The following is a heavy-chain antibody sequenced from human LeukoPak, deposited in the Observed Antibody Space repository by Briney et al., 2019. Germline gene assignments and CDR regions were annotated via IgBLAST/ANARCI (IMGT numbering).Heavy chain of an antibody. Sequence: GGSLRLSCAASGFVFRTYGMYWVRQAPGKGLAGVALIRYDGSDKDYADSVKGRFTISRDNSQNTLYLQMNSLQPDDTAVYYCTKERVRGVSYFDFWGQGSLVIVSS. CDR1: GFVFRTYG. D-gene: IGHD3-10*01. CDR3: TKERVRGVSYFDF. V-gene: IGHV3-30*02. J-gene: IGHJ4*02. CDR2: IRYDGSDK.